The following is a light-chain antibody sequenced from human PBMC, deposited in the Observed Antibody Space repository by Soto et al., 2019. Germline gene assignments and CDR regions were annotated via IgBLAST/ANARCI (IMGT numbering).Light chain of an antibody. V-gene: IGKV1-39*01. CDR1: QSISSN. J-gene: IGKJ4*01. CDR3: QQTYSTPHT. Sequence: DIQMTQSPSSLSASLGDRVTITCRASQSISSNLAWYQQKPGKAPKLLIYGASSMQSGVPSRFSGSGSGTAYTLTSSSLQPEDFTTYYWQQTYSTPHTFGGGTKVEIK. CDR2: GAS.